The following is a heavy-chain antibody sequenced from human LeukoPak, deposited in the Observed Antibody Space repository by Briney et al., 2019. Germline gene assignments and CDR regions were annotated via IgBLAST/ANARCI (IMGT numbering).Heavy chain of an antibody. V-gene: IGHV1-2*02. Sequence: GASVKGSCQSSGYTFTDYYIQWVRQAPGQGLEWMGWINTNSGDTNYGQKFQGRVTMTRDSSISTAYMELSRLRSDDTAVYYCLSGYDLYYWGQGTLVTVSS. CDR2: INTNSGDT. D-gene: IGHD5-12*01. J-gene: IGHJ4*02. CDR3: LSGYDLYY. CDR1: GYTFTDYY.